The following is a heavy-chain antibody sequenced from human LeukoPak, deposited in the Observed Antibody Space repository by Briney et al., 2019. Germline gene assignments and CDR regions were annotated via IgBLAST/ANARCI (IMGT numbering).Heavy chain of an antibody. V-gene: IGHV1-2*02. Sequence: ASVKVSCKASGYSLTGYYMHWLRQAPGQGLEWMGWVNPNSGDTGYAQKFQGRVTMTRDMSISTIYMELTRLRSDDTALYYCARWDGYSSSPDYWGQGTLVTVSS. D-gene: IGHD6-13*01. J-gene: IGHJ4*02. CDR3: ARWDGYSSSPDY. CDR1: GYSLTGYY. CDR2: VNPNSGDT.